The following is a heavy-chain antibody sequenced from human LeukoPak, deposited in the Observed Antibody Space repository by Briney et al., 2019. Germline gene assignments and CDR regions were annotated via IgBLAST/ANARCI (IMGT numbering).Heavy chain of an antibody. Sequence: PGGSLRLSCAASGFTFSSYGMHWVRQAPGKGLEWVGDIWSDGSNQYYADSVKGRFTISRDNSKNTLYLQMNSLRAEDTAVYYCARGVVGATLRYYYYYYMDVWGKGTAVTVSS. V-gene: IGHV3-33*01. J-gene: IGHJ6*03. CDR1: GFTFSSYG. D-gene: IGHD1-26*01. CDR3: ARGVVGATLRYYYYYYMDV. CDR2: IWSDGSNQ.